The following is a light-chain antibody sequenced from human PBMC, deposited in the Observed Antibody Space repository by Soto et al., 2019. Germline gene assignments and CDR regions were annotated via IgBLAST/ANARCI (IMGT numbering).Light chain of an antibody. CDR1: QTLSIGS. Sequence: IWLTQSPDTLCLSPGERATLFCGASQTLSIGSLAWYQQKPCQAPRLPIYAAFTRHTGISDRSTGSGPGTDFVLTINRLETEDSAVYFCQQYDGPPLTFGPGTKVD. CDR3: QQYDGPPLT. CDR2: AAF. J-gene: IGKJ3*01. V-gene: IGKV3-20*01.